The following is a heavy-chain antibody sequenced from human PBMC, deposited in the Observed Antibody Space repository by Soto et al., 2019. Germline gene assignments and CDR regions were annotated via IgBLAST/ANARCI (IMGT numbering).Heavy chain of an antibody. CDR1: GGSISSSNW. CDR2: IYHSGST. J-gene: IGHJ4*02. CDR3: ASGGEESPEAVAGFDY. D-gene: IGHD6-19*01. V-gene: IGHV4-4*02. Sequence: SETLSLTCAVSGGSISSSNWWSWVRQPPGKGLEWIGEIYHSGSTNYNPSLKSRVTISVDKSKNQFSLKLGSVTAADTAVYYCASGGEESPEAVAGFDYWGQGTLVTVSS.